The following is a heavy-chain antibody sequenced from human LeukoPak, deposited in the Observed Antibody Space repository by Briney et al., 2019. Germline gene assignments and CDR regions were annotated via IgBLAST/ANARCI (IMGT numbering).Heavy chain of an antibody. CDR1: GFTFSSYG. CDR2: IWYDGSNK. J-gene: IGHJ4*02. CDR3: ARAGSIVLSASIGY. V-gene: IGHV3-33*01. Sequence: QPGGSLRLSCAASGFTFSSYGMHWVRQAPGKGLEWVAVIWYDGSNKYYADSVKGRFTISRDNSKNTLYLQMNSLRAEDTAVYYCARAGSIVLSASIGYWGQGTLVTVSS. D-gene: IGHD3-10*01.